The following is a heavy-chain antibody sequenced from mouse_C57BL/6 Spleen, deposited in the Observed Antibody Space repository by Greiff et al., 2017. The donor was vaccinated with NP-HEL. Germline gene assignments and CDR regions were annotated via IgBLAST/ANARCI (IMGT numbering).Heavy chain of an antibody. CDR3: ARHETYYYYDVGYFDY. CDR2: FYPGSGSI. CDR1: GYTFTEYT. V-gene: IGHV1-62-2*01. D-gene: IGHD2-4*01. Sequence: QVQLQQSGAELVKPGASVKLSCKASGYTFTEYTIHWVKQRPGQGLEWIGWFYPGSGSIKYNENLKDKATLTADKSSSTVYMELSRLTSEDSAVYFCARHETYYYYDVGYFDYWGHGPTLTVSS. J-gene: IGHJ2*01.